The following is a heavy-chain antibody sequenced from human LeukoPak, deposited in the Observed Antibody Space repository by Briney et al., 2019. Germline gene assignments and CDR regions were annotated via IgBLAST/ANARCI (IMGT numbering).Heavy chain of an antibody. J-gene: IGHJ6*03. CDR3: ARAYTTVTTLNYYYYYMDV. Sequence: GGSLRLSCAASGFTFSSYSMNWVRQAPGKGLEWVSSISSSSSYIYYADSVKGRFTISRDNAKNSLYLQMNSLRAEDTAVYYCARAYTTVTTLNYYYYYMDVWGKGTTVTVSS. CDR1: GFTFSSYS. CDR2: ISSSSSYI. V-gene: IGHV3-21*01. D-gene: IGHD4-17*01.